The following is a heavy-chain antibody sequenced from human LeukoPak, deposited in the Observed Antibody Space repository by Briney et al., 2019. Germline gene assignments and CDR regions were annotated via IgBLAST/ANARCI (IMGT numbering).Heavy chain of an antibody. CDR1: GFTFDDYA. J-gene: IGHJ6*02. CDR3: AKDVGYCTNGVCYTHYYYYYGMDV. D-gene: IGHD2-8*01. CDR2: ISWNSGSI. Sequence: GGSLRLSCAASGFTFDDYAMHWVRQAPGKGLEWVSGISWNSGSIGYADSVKGRFTISRDNAKNSLYLQMNSLRAEDTASYYCAKDVGYCTNGVCYTHYYYYYGMDVWGQGTTVTVSS. V-gene: IGHV3-9*01.